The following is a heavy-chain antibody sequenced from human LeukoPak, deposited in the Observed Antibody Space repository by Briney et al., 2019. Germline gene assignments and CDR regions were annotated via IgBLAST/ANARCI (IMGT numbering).Heavy chain of an antibody. V-gene: IGHV3-21*01. CDR3: ARQGKKAVYYYDSSGWTDY. Sequence: PGGSLRLSCAASGFTFSSYAMSWVRQAPGKGLEWVSSISSSSSYIYYADSVKGRFTISRDNAKNSLYLQMNSLRAEDTAVYYCARQGKKAVYYYDSSGWTDYWGQGTLVTVSS. CDR2: ISSSSSYI. D-gene: IGHD3-22*01. J-gene: IGHJ4*02. CDR1: GFTFSSYA.